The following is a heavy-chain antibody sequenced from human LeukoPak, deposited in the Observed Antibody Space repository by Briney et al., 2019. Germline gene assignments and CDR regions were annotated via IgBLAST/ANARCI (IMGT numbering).Heavy chain of an antibody. CDR1: GYTFTSYD. CDR2: MNPNSGNT. Sequence: GASVKVSCKASGYTFTSYDINWVRQATGQGLEWMGWMNPNSGNTGYAQKFQGRVTITRNTSISTAYMELSSLRSEDTAVYYCARVTPYYYDSSGYRRDYYYYMDVWGKGTTVTASS. V-gene: IGHV1-8*03. J-gene: IGHJ6*03. D-gene: IGHD3-22*01. CDR3: ARVTPYYYDSSGYRRDYYYYMDV.